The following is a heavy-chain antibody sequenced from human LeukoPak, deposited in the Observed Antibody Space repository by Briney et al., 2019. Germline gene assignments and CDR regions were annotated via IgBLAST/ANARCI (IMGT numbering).Heavy chain of an antibody. V-gene: IGHV3-48*01. CDR2: ISSSSTI. CDR1: GFSFSSYS. Sequence: GGSLRLSCVASGFSFSSYSMNWVRQAPGKGLEWVSYISSSSTIYYADSVKGRFTISRDNAKNSLYLQMNSLRAEDTAVYYCARDLGVYSRYYFDYWGQGTLVTVSS. J-gene: IGHJ4*02. D-gene: IGHD2-8*01. CDR3: ARDLGVYSRYYFDY.